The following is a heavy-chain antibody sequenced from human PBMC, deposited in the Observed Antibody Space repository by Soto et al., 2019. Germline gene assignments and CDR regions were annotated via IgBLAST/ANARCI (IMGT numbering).Heavy chain of an antibody. V-gene: IGHV4-61*01. D-gene: IGHD6-13*01. Sequence: QVQLQESGPGLVKPSETLSLTCTVSGGSVSSGSYYWSWIRQPPGKGLEWIGNVYYSGSTNYNPALNSRVTISVDTSNDQFSLKLSSVTAADTAVYYCARGKAAAGRGFDPWGQGTLVTVSS. J-gene: IGHJ5*02. CDR1: GGSVSSGSYY. CDR3: ARGKAAAGRGFDP. CDR2: VYYSGST.